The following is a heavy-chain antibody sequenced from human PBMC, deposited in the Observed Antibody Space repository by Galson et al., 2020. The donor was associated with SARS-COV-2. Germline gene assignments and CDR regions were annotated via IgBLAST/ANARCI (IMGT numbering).Heavy chain of an antibody. CDR2: IDWDDDK. D-gene: IGHD5-12*01. J-gene: IGHJ6*02. CDR3: ARIPVEMATIGYYYYYGMDV. Sequence: SGPTLVKPTQTLTLTCTFSGFSLSTSGMCVSWIRQPPGKALEWLALIDWDDDKYYSTSLKTRLTISKDTSKNQVFLTMTNMDPVDTATYYCARIPVEMATIGYYYYYGMDVWGQGTTVTVSS. CDR1: GFSLSTSGMC. V-gene: IGHV2-70*01.